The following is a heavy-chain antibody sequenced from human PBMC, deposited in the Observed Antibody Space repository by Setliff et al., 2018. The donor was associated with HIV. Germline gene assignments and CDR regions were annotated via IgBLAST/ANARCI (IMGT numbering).Heavy chain of an antibody. CDR2: INPSGGSA. CDR1: GYTFTRNQ. D-gene: IGHD3-22*01. Sequence: GASVEVSCKASGYTFTRNQIHWLRQAPGQGLEWMGIINPSGGSAAYAEQFQGRVTMTSDTSTNTVYMELRSLRSEETAVFYCARDGGDGSGYYYADSWGQGTLVTVSS. J-gene: IGHJ4*02. CDR3: ARDGGDGSGYYYADS. V-gene: IGHV1-46*01.